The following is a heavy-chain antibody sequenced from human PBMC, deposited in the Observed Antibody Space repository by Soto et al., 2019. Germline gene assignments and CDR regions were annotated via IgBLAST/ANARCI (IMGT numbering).Heavy chain of an antibody. CDR1: GGTFSSYA. J-gene: IGHJ5*02. V-gene: IGHV1-69*13. CDR3: ARVKSRDYYDSSGYYHNWFDP. Sequence: ASVKVSCKASGGTFSSYAISWVRQAPGQGLEWMGGIIPIFGTANYAQKFQGRVTITADESTSTAYMELRSLRSEDTAVYYCARVKSRDYYDSSGYYHNWFDPWGQGTLVTVSS. D-gene: IGHD3-22*01. CDR2: IIPIFGTA.